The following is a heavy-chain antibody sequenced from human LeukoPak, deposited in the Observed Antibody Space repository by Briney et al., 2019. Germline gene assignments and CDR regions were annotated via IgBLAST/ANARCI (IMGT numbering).Heavy chain of an antibody. D-gene: IGHD3-3*01. Sequence: GGSLRLSCAASGFTFSSHTMNWVRQAPGKGLEWVSSISSSSSYIYYADSVKGRFTISRDNSKNSLYLRMNSLRAEDTAVYYCARNYDFWSGYFNSVDSWGQGTLVSVCS. J-gene: IGHJ5*01. CDR2: ISSSSSYI. CDR3: ARNYDFWSGYFNSVDS. CDR1: GFTFSSHT. V-gene: IGHV3-21*01.